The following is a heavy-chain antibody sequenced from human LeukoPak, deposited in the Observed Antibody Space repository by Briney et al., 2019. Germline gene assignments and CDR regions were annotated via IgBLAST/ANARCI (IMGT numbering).Heavy chain of an antibody. CDR1: GFTFSSYA. CDR3: AKDQYDFWSGYYIFDY. D-gene: IGHD3-3*01. J-gene: IGHJ4*02. V-gene: IGHV3-23*01. Sequence: GGSLRLSCAASGFTFSSYAMSWVRQAPGKGLDWVSAISGSGGSTYYADSVKGRFTISRDNSKNTLYLQMNSLRAEDTAVYYCAKDQYDFWSGYYIFDYWGQGTLVTVSS. CDR2: ISGSGGST.